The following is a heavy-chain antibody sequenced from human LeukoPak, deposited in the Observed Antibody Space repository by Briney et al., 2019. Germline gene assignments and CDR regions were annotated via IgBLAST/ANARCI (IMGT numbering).Heavy chain of an antibody. CDR2: IYYSGST. CDR1: GGSISSTRCY. CDR3: ARSLGAFDWELANWFDP. D-gene: IGHD3-9*01. J-gene: IGHJ5*02. Sequence: SSETLSLTCTVSGGSISSTRCYWGWIRQPPGKGLEWIGSIYYSGSTYYNPSLKSRVTISVDTSKNQFSLKLSSVTAADTAVYYCARSLGAFDWELANWFDPWGQGTLVTVSS. V-gene: IGHV4-39*07.